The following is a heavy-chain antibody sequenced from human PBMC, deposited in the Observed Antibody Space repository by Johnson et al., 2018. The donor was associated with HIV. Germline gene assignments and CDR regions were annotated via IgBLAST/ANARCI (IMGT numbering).Heavy chain of an antibody. D-gene: IGHD7-27*01. J-gene: IGHJ3*02. CDR1: GFTFSSYW. CDR3: AARPGVEGAFDI. CDR2: IKQDGSEK. V-gene: IGHV3-7*01. Sequence: VQLVESGGGLVQPWGSLRLSCAASGFTFSSYWMSWVRQAPGKGLEWVANIKQDGSEKYYVDSVKGRFTISRENAKNSLYLQMNSLRAGDTAVYYCAARPGVEGAFDIWCQGTMVTVSS.